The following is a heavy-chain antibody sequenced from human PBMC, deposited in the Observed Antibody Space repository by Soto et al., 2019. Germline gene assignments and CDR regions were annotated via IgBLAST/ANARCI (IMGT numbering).Heavy chain of an antibody. CDR1: GGYISSYY. Sequence: QVQLQESGPGLVKPSETLSLTCTVSGGYISSYYWSWIRQPPGKGLEWIGYIYYSGSTNYNPSLKSRVTISVDTSKNQFSLKLSSVTAADTAVYYCARDRGSGWYWFDPWGQGTLVTVSS. V-gene: IGHV4-59*01. CDR2: IYYSGST. CDR3: ARDRGSGWYWFDP. J-gene: IGHJ5*02. D-gene: IGHD6-19*01.